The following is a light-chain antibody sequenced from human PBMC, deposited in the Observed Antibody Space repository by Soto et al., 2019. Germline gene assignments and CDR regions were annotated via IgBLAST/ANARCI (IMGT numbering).Light chain of an antibody. CDR2: WAS. CDR3: QQYYSTPLT. CDR1: QSVLYSSNNKNY. J-gene: IGKJ4*01. Sequence: DIVMTQSPDSLAVSLGERATINCKSSQSVLYSSNNKNYLAWYQQKPGQPPKLLIYWASTREPGVLDRSSGSGSGTDFTLTISSLQAEDVAVYYCQQYYSTPLTFGGGTKVEIK. V-gene: IGKV4-1*01.